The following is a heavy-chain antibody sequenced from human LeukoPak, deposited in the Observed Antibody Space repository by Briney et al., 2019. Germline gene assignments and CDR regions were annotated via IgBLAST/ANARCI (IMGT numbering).Heavy chain of an antibody. V-gene: IGHV4-39*01. D-gene: IGHD4/OR15-4a*01. CDR3: ARLYTQGPPVADYGHYFDY. CDR1: GGSISSSSYY. Sequence: PSETLSLTCTVSGGSISSSSYYWGWIRQPPGKGLEWIGRIYYSGSTYYNPSLKSRVTISVDTSKNQFSLKLSSVTAADTAVYYCARLYTQGPPVADYGHYFDYWGQGTLVTVSS. CDR2: IYYSGST. J-gene: IGHJ4*02.